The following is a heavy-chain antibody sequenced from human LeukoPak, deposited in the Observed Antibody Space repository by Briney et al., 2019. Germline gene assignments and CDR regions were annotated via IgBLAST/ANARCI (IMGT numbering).Heavy chain of an antibody. J-gene: IGHJ4*02. V-gene: IGHV3-23*01. CDR2: ISGSGGTT. CDR3: ATDPYASATTNYFDY. Sequence: GGSLRLSCAASGFTFSDYAMSWVRQAPGKGLAWVSAISGSGGTTYYSDSVKGRFTTSRDNSKNTLYLQMNSLRAEDTAVYYCATDPYASATTNYFDYWGQGTLVTVSS. CDR1: GFTFSDYA. D-gene: IGHD3-16*01.